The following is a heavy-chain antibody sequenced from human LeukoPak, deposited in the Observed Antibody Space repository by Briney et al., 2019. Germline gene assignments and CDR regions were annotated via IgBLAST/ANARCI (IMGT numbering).Heavy chain of an antibody. D-gene: IGHD2-15*01. CDR2: ISYDGSNK. Sequence: GGSLRLSCAASGFTFSSYGMHWVRQAPGKGLEWVAVISYDGSNKYYADSVKGRFTISRDNSKNTLYLQMNRLRPEDAAVYYCAKAPVTTCRGAFCYPFDYWGLGTLVTVSS. CDR1: GFTFSSYG. CDR3: AKAPVTTCRGAFCYPFDY. J-gene: IGHJ4*02. V-gene: IGHV3-30*18.